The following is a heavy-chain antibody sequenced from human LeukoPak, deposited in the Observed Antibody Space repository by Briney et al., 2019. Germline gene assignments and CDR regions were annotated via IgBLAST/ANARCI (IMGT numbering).Heavy chain of an antibody. J-gene: IGHJ4*02. V-gene: IGHV3-48*03. D-gene: IGHD4-17*01. Sequence: PGGSLRLSCAASGFTFSSYEMNWVRQAPGKGLEWVSYISSSGSTIYYADSVKGRFTISRDNAKNSLYLQMNSLRAEDTAVYYSARDYYGDYGDWGQGTLVTVSS. CDR1: GFTFSSYE. CDR3: ARDYYGDYGD. CDR2: ISSSGSTI.